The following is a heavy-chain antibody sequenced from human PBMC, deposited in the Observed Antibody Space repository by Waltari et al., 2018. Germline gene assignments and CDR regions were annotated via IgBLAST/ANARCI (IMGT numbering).Heavy chain of an antibody. CDR1: GHSLSELA. Sequence: QVHLVQSGAEVKKPGASAKVSCKVFGHSLSELAMHWVRQAPGKGLEWMVGFDPEDAETIYAQKFQGRLTVTEDTTTDTASMELSSLSSEDTALYYCAAGAEPLLGAMHGFDYWGQGTLVTVSS. V-gene: IGHV1-24*01. CDR3: AAGAEPLLGAMHGFDY. CDR2: FDPEDAET. D-gene: IGHD1-26*01. J-gene: IGHJ4*02.